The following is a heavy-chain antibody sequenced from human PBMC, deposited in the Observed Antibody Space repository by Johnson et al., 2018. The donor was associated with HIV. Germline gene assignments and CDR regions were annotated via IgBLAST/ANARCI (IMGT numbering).Heavy chain of an antibody. CDR3: ARDAPDSGSYHAFDI. CDR1: GFTVSSNY. V-gene: IGHV3-66*03. CDR2: IYSGGST. D-gene: IGHD1-26*01. Sequence: MQLVESGGGLIQPGGSLRLSCAASGFTVSSNYMSWVRQAPGKGLEWVSVIYSGGSTYYADSVKGRFTISRDNSKNTLYLQMNSLRAEDTAVYYCARDAPDSGSYHAFDIWGQGTMVTVSS. J-gene: IGHJ3*02.